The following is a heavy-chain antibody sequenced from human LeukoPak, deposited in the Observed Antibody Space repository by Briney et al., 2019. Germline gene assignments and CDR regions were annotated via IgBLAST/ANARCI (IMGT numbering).Heavy chain of an antibody. CDR1: GASISSYY. V-gene: IGHV4-59*01. J-gene: IGHJ4*02. D-gene: IGHD1-26*01. CDR3: ARGGYSGTYAFDY. Sequence: SETLSLTCTVSGASISSYYWSWIRQPPGKGLEWIGYIHYSGSTNYNPSLKRRVTISIDTSKNQFSLKLSSVTAADTAVYYCARGGYSGTYAFDYWGQGTLVTVSS. CDR2: IHYSGST.